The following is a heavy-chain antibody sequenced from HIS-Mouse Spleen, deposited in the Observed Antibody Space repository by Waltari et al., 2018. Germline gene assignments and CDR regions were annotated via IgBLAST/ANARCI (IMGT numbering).Heavy chain of an antibody. Sequence: QVQLVQSGAEVKKPGASVKVSCKASGYTFTGYYMHWVRQAPGQGLEWKGWINPNRGGTNYAQKVQGRVTMTRDTSSSTAYMELSRLRSDDTAVYYCAEVDGTTHAFDIWGQGTMVTVSS. V-gene: IGHV1-2*02. CDR3: AEVDGTTHAFDI. CDR1: GYTFTGYY. D-gene: IGHD1-26*01. J-gene: IGHJ3*02. CDR2: INPNRGGT.